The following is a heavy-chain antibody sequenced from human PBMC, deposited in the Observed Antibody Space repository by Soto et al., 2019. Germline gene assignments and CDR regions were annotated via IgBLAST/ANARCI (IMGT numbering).Heavy chain of an antibody. J-gene: IGHJ3*02. CDR1: GGTFSNYA. CDR2: IIPIFGTT. CDR3: ARELPPAPGSFPEDALDI. D-gene: IGHD6-13*01. Sequence: QVQLVQSGAELKKPGSSVKVSCQASGGTFSNYAISWVRQAPGQGLEWMGKIIPIFGTTNYAQNFRGRVTITADEYTTTTYMDLSSLRSDDTALYYCARELPPAPGSFPEDALDIWGQGTMITVSS. V-gene: IGHV1-69*15.